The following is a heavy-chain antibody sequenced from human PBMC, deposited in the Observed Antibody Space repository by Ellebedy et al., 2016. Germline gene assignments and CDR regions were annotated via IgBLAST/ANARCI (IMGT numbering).Heavy chain of an antibody. Sequence: GESLKISCAASGFTFSSYAMHWVRQAPGKGLEWVSYISSSSSTIYYADSVKGRFTISRDNAKNSLYLQMNSLRDEDTAVYYCARRFSWYSYYFDYWGQGTLVTVSS. CDR1: GFTFSSYA. J-gene: IGHJ4*02. D-gene: IGHD6-13*01. V-gene: IGHV3-48*02. CDR3: ARRFSWYSYYFDY. CDR2: ISSSSSTI.